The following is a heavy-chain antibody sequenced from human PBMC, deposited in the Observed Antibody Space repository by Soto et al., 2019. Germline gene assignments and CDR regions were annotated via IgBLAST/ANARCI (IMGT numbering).Heavy chain of an antibody. CDR1: GGTFSSYT. CDR3: ARDPCTGGSCYYGCLIY. D-gene: IGHD2-15*01. J-gene: IGHJ4*02. Sequence: GASVKVSCKASGGTFSSYTISWVRQAPGQGLEWMGRIIPILGIANYAQKFQGRVTITADKSTSTAYMELSSLRSEDTAVYYCARDPCTGGSCYYGCLIYWGQGTLVTVSS. CDR2: IIPILGIA. V-gene: IGHV1-69*04.